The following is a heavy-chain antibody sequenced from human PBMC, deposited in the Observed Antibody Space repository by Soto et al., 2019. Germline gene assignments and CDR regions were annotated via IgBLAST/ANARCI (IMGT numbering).Heavy chain of an antibody. V-gene: IGHV1-18*01. J-gene: IGHJ6*02. CDR1: GYTFSTYG. CDR3: TREGSAPYYYYGMDV. CDR2: INTHNGNT. Sequence: ASVKVSCKASGYTFSTYGISWVRQAPGKGLELMGWINTHNGNTYYAQNLQGRVTMTADTSTSTAYMELRSLRSDDTAVYYCTREGSAPYYYYGMDVWGQGTTVTVSS. D-gene: IGHD3-10*01.